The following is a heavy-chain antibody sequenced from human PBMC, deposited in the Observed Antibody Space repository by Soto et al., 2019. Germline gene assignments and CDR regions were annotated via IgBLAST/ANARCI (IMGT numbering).Heavy chain of an antibody. CDR1: GYTFTSYD. Sequence: ASVKVSCKASGYTFTSYDISWVRRAPGQGLEWMGWISAYSGNTNYAQKLQGRVTMTTDTSTSTAYMELRSLRSDDTAVYYCARGASGYYDSTGYYSPYYFDYWGQGTLLTVSS. CDR2: ISAYSGNT. V-gene: IGHV1-18*01. D-gene: IGHD3-22*01. J-gene: IGHJ4*02. CDR3: ARGASGYYDSTGYYSPYYFDY.